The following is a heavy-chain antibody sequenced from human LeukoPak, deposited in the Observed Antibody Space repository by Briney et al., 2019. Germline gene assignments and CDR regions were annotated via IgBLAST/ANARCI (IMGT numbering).Heavy chain of an antibody. J-gene: IGHJ4*02. CDR2: IDQSGTT. CDR1: SYSISSGYY. D-gene: IGHD3-9*01. CDR3: GRDRPTGYYDY. V-gene: IGHV4-38-2*02. Sequence: SETLSLTCTVSSYSISSGYYWGRIRQSPGKGLEWIGSIDQSGTTYYHPSLKSRVTISVDTSKNQFSLQLTSVTAADTAVYFCGRDRPTGYYDYWGQGILVTVSS.